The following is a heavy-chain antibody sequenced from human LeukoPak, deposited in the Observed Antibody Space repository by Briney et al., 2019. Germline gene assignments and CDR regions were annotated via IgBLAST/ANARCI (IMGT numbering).Heavy chain of an antibody. D-gene: IGHD1-7*01. CDR2: IYHSGST. V-gene: IGHV4-30-2*01. J-gene: IGHJ6*02. CDR3: ARVWNSHYYYGMDV. CDR1: GGSISSGGYS. Sequence: SETLSLTCAVSGGSISSGGYSWSWLRQPPGKGLEWIGYIYHSGSTYYNPSLKSRVTISVDRSKNQFSLKLSSVTAADTAVYYCARVWNSHYYYGMDVWGQGTTVTVSS.